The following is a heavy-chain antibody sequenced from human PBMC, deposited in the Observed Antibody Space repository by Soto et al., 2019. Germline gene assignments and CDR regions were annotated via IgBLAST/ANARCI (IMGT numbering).Heavy chain of an antibody. CDR2: VYYSGIT. CDR3: VRDLTVGGFFDP. D-gene: IGHD2-21*02. Sequence: PSETLSLTCTVSGVSISNYYWTWIRQPPGKALEWIGYVYYSGITNYNPSLKSRLTMSVDTSKNQFSLKLSSVTAADTAVYYCVRDLTVGGFFDPWGRGTLVTSP. CDR1: GVSISNYY. V-gene: IGHV4-59*01. J-gene: IGHJ5*02.